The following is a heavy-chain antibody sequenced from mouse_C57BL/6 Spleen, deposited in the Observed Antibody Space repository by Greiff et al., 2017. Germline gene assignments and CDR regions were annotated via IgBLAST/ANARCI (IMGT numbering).Heavy chain of an antibody. CDR1: GYTFTSYW. CDR2: IDPSDSYT. V-gene: IGHV1-69*01. J-gene: IGHJ4*01. CDR3: ARRGGSSMDY. Sequence: QVQLQQPGAELVMPGASVKLSCKASGYTFTSYWMHWVKQRPGQGLEWIGEIDPSDSYTNYNQKFKGKSTLTVDKSSSTAYMQLSSLTSEDSAVYYCARRGGSSMDYWGQGTSGTVSS. D-gene: IGHD1-1*01.